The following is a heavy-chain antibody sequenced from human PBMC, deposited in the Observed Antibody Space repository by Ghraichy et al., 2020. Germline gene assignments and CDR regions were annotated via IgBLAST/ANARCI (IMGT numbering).Heavy chain of an antibody. J-gene: IGHJ1*01. CDR2: ISAYNGNT. CDR3: ARATDWSFQH. Sequence: ASVKVSCKASGYTFTNFGVSWVRQAPGQGLEWMGWISAYNGNTNYAQKLQGRVTMATDTSTSTAYMELRSLRSDDTAMYYCARATDWSFQHWGQGTLVTVSS. CDR1: GYTFTNFG. V-gene: IGHV1-18*01. D-gene: IGHD3-9*01.